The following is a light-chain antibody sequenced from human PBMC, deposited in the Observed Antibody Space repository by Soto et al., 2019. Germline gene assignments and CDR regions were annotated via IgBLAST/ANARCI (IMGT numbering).Light chain of an antibody. CDR1: QSVLYSSNNKNY. J-gene: IGKJ5*01. Sequence: IVMTQSPDSLAVSLGERATINCKSSQSVLYSSNNKNYLAWYQKRPGQPPNLLIYWASTRESGVPDRFSGSGSGTDFTLTISSLQAEDVAVYYCQQRNIWPPVTFGQGTRLEI. CDR2: WAS. CDR3: QQRNIWPPVT. V-gene: IGKV4-1*01.